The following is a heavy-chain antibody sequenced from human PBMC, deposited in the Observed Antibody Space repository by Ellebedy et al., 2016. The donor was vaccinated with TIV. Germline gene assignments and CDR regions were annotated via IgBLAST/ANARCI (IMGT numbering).Heavy chain of an antibody. V-gene: IGHV3-7*04. CDR2: INQNGDET. D-gene: IGHD6-6*01. Sequence: GESLKISCAASGFSVTDHWMSWVRQAPGKGLEWVANINQNGDETYYVDSVKGRFTISRDNAKNSLFLQMNSLRVEDTAVYYCVRAVGGSSAYWGQGTLVTVSS. CDR3: VRAVGGSSAY. CDR1: GFSVTDHW. J-gene: IGHJ4*02.